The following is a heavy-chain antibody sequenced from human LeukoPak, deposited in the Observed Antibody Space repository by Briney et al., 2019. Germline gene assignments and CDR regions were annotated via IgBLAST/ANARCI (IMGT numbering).Heavy chain of an antibody. CDR2: ISSSSSYI. V-gene: IGHV3-21*01. D-gene: IGHD4-23*01. CDR1: GFTFSSYS. CDR3: ASLLAVTFYYMDV. Sequence: GGSLRLSCAASGFTFSSYSMNWVRQAPGKGLEWVSSISSSSSYIYYADSVKGRFTISRDNAKNSLYLQMNSLRAEDTAVYYCASLLAVTFYYMDVWGKGTTVTVSS. J-gene: IGHJ6*03.